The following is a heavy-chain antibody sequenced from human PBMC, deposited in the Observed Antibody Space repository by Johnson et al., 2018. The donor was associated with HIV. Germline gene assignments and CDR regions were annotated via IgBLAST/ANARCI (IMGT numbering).Heavy chain of an antibody. CDR2: ISYDGSNK. J-gene: IGHJ3*02. V-gene: IGHV3-30-3*01. CDR3: ARDRIAVAGTYFRSDAFDI. D-gene: IGHD6-19*01. Sequence: QVQLVECGGGVVQPGRSLRLSCAASGFTFSSYAMHWVRQAPGKGLEWVAVISYDGSNKYYADSVKGRFTISRDNSKNSLYLQMNSLRAEDTALYYCARDRIAVAGTYFRSDAFDIWGQGTMVTVSS. CDR1: GFTFSSYA.